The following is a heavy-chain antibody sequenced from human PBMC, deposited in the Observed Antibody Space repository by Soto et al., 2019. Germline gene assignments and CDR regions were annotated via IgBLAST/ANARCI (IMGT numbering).Heavy chain of an antibody. J-gene: IGHJ6*02. D-gene: IGHD2-2*01. CDR2: INHSGST. Sequence: SETLSLTCAVYGGSFSCYYWSWIRQPPGKGLEWIGEINHSGSTNYNPSLKSRVTISVDTSKNQFSLKLSSVTAADTAVYYCARGRGLGYCSSTSCYYYYYYGMDVWGQGTTVTVSS. CDR1: GGSFSCYY. V-gene: IGHV4-34*01. CDR3: ARGRGLGYCSSTSCYYYYYYGMDV.